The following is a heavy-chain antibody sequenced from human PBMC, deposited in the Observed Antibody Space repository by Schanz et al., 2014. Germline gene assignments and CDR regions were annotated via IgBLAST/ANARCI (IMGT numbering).Heavy chain of an antibody. V-gene: IGHV3-48*02. CDR3: AATTILAD. D-gene: IGHD3-3*01. Sequence: EVQLVESGGGLVQPGESLRLSCAVSGFSFSSYSMSWVRQAPGKGLEWIAYISSGGTTIYYADSVKGRFTISRHNAKSSLYLQMNSLRDEDTAVYYCAATTILADWGQGTLVTVSS. J-gene: IGHJ4*02. CDR1: GFSFSSYS. CDR2: ISSGGTTI.